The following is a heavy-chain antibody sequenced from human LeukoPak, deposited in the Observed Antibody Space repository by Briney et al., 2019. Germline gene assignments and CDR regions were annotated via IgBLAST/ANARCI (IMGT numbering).Heavy chain of an antibody. CDR2: ITSTGEST. D-gene: IGHD3-22*01. Sequence: GGSLRLSCAASEFTFSIYAMSWVRQAPGRGLEWVASITSTGESTWYAGSVKGRFTISRDNSTYTVYLQMNSLRAEDTAIYYCAKDRPNYFGTNGHYYRRDGDFWGQGPLVTVSS. J-gene: IGHJ4*02. V-gene: IGHV3-23*01. CDR1: EFTFSIYA. CDR3: AKDRPNYFGTNGHYYRRDGDF.